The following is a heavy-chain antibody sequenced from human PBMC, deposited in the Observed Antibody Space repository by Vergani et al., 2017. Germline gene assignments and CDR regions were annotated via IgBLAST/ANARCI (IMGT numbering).Heavy chain of an antibody. CDR1: GFTFDDYA. CDR3: VKDIAASGNYWYFDL. J-gene: IGHJ2*01. Sequence: EVQLVESGGGLVQPGRSLRLSCAASGFTFDDYAMHWVRQAPGKGLEWVSGINWNSDSIAYADSVKGRCTISRDNAKNSLYLQMNSLRAEDTALYYCVKDIAASGNYWYFDLWGRGTLVTVSS. V-gene: IGHV3-9*01. CDR2: INWNSDSI. D-gene: IGHD6-13*01.